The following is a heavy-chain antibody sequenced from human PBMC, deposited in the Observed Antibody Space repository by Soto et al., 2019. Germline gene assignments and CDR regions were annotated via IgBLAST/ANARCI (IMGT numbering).Heavy chain of an antibody. Sequence: QVQLVQSGAEVKKPGASVKVSCKASGYTFTSYDINWVRQATGQGLEWMGWMNPNSGNTGYEQKFQGRVTMTRKTFIGTAYMERGILISEDRAVYYCARARYGGYGGMVVWGQGTTDAVSS. CDR1: GYTFTSYD. D-gene: IGHD5-12*01. V-gene: IGHV1-8*01. J-gene: IGHJ6*02. CDR3: ARARYGGYGGMVV. CDR2: MNPNSGNT.